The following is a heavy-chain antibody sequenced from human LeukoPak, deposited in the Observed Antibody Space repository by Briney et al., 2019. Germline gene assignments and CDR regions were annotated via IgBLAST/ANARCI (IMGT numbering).Heavy chain of an antibody. CDR1: GFTFSSYA. D-gene: IGHD3-16*02. V-gene: IGHV3-23*01. CDR3: ARDHSGFGGVIAPGY. J-gene: IGHJ4*02. Sequence: GGSLRLSCAASGFTFSSYAMSWVRQAPGKGLEWVSAISGSGGSTYYADSVKGRFTISRDNSKNTLFLQMNSLRAEDTALYYCARDHSGFGGVIAPGYWGQGTLVTVSS. CDR2: ISGSGGST.